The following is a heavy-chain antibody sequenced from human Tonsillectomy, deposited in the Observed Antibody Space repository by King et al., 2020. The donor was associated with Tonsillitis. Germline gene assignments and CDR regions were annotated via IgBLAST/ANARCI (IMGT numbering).Heavy chain of an antibody. CDR3: ARSVSGSFDY. J-gene: IGHJ4*02. Sequence: LQLQESGPGVVKPSETLSLTCTVSGGSISSSDHYWAWIRQPPGKGLEWIGYMYYSGTIFYNPSLKSRITMSGGTSENRFSLKLSSVTAADTAVYFCARSVSGSFDYWGQGALVTVSS. CDR2: MYYSGTI. D-gene: IGHD1-26*01. CDR1: GGSISSSDHY. V-gene: IGHV4-39*01.